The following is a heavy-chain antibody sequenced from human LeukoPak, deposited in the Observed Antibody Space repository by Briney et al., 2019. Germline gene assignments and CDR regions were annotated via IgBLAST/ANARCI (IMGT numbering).Heavy chain of an antibody. CDR1: GGSFSGYY. CDR3: ASPYCSGGSCYANWFDP. V-gene: IGHV4-34*01. CDR2: INHSGST. Sequence: TSETLSLTCAVYGGSFSGYYWRWIRQPPGKGLEWIGEINHSGSTNYNPSLKSRVTISIDTSKTQFSLKLSSVTAAATAVYYCASPYCSGGSCYANWFDPWGQGTLVNLSS. J-gene: IGHJ5*02. D-gene: IGHD2-15*01.